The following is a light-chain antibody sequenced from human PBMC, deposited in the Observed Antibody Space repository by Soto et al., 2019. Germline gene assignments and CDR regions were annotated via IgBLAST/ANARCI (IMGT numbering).Light chain of an antibody. CDR1: QTVTNN. CDR3: QQYNNWHLT. J-gene: IGKJ1*01. V-gene: IGKV3-15*01. CDR2: GAS. Sequence: EIVMTQSPATLSVSPGEGATLYCRASQTVTNNLSWYQQKPVQAPRLLIYGASTRATVIPSGFSGSGSGTEFTLSISSLPSEDYAVYYCQQYNNWHLTFGQGTKVEIK.